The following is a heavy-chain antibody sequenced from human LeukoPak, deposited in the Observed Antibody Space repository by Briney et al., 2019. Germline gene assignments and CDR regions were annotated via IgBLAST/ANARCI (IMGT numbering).Heavy chain of an antibody. V-gene: IGHV4-34*01. CDR1: GGSFSDYY. CDR3: ARGRQDVNMILVVMAGVSYYLDV. CDR2: MSPSGSS. Sequence: PSETLSLTCAVYGGSFSDYYWTWIRQTPGKGLEWLGEMSPSGSSNYNPSLKSRVTISVDTSKNQFSLKLRSVTAADTAVYYCARGRQDVNMILVVMAGVSYYLDVRSKGTTVTVS. D-gene: IGHD3-22*01. J-gene: IGHJ6*03.